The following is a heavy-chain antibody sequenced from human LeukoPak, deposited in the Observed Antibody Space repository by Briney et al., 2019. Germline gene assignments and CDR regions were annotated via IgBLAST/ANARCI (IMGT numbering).Heavy chain of an antibody. V-gene: IGHV4-59*12. D-gene: IGHD3-10*01. CDR3: AKSNGYGLVDI. CDR1: GDSISRYY. Sequence: SETLSLTCTVSGDSISRYYWSWIRQPPGKGLEWIGYIYYTVSTNYNSSLKSRVTISLDTSKNQFSLKLNSVTAADTAVYYCAKSNGYGLVDIWGQGTMVTVSS. CDR2: IYYTVST. J-gene: IGHJ3*02.